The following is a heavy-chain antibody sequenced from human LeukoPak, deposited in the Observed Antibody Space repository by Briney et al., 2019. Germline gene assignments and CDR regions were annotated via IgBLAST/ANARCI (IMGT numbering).Heavy chain of an antibody. CDR3: AKGSDYYDSRGYYLG. CDR2: ISGSDGST. J-gene: IGHJ4*02. Sequence: GGSLRLSCAASGFTFSSYAMIWVRQAPGKGLEWFSAISGSDGSTYYADSVKGRFTISRANSTNTLYLQMNSLRAEDTAVYDCAKGSDYYDSRGYYLGWGQGTLVTVSP. CDR1: GFTFSSYA. D-gene: IGHD3-22*01. V-gene: IGHV3-23*01.